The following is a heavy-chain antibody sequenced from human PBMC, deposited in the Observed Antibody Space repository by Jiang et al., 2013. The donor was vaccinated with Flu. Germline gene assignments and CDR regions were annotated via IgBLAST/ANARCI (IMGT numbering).Heavy chain of an antibody. CDR3: ARDNYYGKMDV. J-gene: IGHJ6*04. D-gene: IGHD3-10*01. Sequence: GLVKPSETLSLTCTVSGGSIDYYYWSWIRQAPGKGLEWIGYIYTSGSTSYNPSLKSRVTVSVDTSKNQFSLKVSSVTAADTAVYYCARDNYYGKMDVWGTGTTVTVSS. CDR1: GGSIDYYY. CDR2: IYTSGST. V-gene: IGHV4-4*09.